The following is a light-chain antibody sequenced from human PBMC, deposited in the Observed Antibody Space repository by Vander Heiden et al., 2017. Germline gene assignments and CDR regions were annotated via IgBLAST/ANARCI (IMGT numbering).Light chain of an antibody. CDR1: KLGDKY. CDR2: QDS. CDR3: QAWDSSTGV. V-gene: IGLV3-1*01. J-gene: IGLJ1*01. Sequence: SYELTQPPSVSVSPGQTASITCSGDKLGDKYACWYQQKPGQSPVLVIYQDSKRPSGIPERFSGSNSGNTATLTISGTQAMDEADDYCQAWDSSTGVFGTGTKVTGL.